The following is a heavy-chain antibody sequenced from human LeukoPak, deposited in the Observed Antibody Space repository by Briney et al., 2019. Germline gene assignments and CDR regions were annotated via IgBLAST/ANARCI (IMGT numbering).Heavy chain of an antibody. D-gene: IGHD3-10*01. J-gene: IGHJ4*02. CDR1: GFSLTSNGVG. V-gene: IGHV2-5*02. Sequence: SGPTLVNPTQRLTLTCTFSGFSLTSNGVGVGWIRQPPGKALEWLGIIYWDDAKNYSPSLKSRLTITKDSSKNQVVLTITNMDPMDTATYYCAHKDGSGIYTYDHWGQGTLVIVSS. CDR2: IYWDDAK. CDR3: AHKDGSGIYTYDH.